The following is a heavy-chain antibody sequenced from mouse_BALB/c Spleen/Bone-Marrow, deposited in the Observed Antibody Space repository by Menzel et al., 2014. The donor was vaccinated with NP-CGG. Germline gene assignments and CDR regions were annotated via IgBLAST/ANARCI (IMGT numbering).Heavy chain of an antibody. J-gene: IGHJ2*01. Sequence: VQLQQSGGGLVQPGGSLRLSCATSGFTFTDYYMNWVRQPPGKALEWLGFIRNKANGYTTEYSASVKGRFTISRDNSQNILYLQMNTLRAKDSATYYCARDKGRVFFDYWGQGTTLTASS. V-gene: IGHV7-3*02. CDR2: IRNKANGYTT. CDR1: GFTFTDYY. CDR3: ARDKGRVFFDY.